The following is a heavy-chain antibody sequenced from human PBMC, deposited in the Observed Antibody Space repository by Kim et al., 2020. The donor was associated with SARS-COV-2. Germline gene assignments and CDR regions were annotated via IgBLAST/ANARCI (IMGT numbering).Heavy chain of an antibody. J-gene: IGHJ4*02. CDR2: INHSGST. Sequence: SETLSLTCAVYGGSFSGYYWSWIRQPPGKGLEWIGEINHSGSTNYNPSLKSRVTISVDTSKNQFSLKLSSVTAADTAVYYCARGVGPTNQIPHYDYWGQGTLVTVSS. CDR3: ARGVGPTNQIPHYDY. CDR1: GGSFSGYY. V-gene: IGHV4-34*01.